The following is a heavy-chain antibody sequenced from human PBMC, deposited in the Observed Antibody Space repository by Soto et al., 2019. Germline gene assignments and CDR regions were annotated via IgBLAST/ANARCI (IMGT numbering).Heavy chain of an antibody. D-gene: IGHD3-10*01. CDR1: GYTITSYD. CDR3: AGGGVRGVITRTRDYYGMDV. Sequence: ASVKVSCKASGYTITSYDINWVRQATGQGLEWMGWMNPNSGNTGYAQKFQGRVTITADKSTSTAYMELSSLRSEDTAVYYCAGGGVRGVITRTRDYYGMDVWGQGTTVTVSS. V-gene: IGHV1-8*01. J-gene: IGHJ6*02. CDR2: MNPNSGNT.